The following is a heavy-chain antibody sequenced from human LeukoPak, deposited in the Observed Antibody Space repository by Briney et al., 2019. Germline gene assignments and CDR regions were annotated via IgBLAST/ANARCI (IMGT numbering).Heavy chain of an antibody. J-gene: IGHJ5*02. V-gene: IGHV1-8*01. CDR2: MNPNSGNT. CDR1: GYTFTSYD. D-gene: IGHD6-19*01. CDR3: ARVAVAGMIWWFDP. Sequence: GASVKVSCKASGYTFTSYDINWVRQATGQGLEWMGWMNPNSGNTGYAQKFQGRVTMTRNTSISTAYMELSSLRSEDMAVYYCARVAVAGMIWWFDPWGQGTLVTVSS.